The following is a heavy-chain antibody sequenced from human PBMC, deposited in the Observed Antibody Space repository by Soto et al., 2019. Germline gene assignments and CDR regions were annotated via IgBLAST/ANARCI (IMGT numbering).Heavy chain of an antibody. V-gene: IGHV3-72*01. CDR3: ARGYVDTAIVTGIWAFDI. Sequence: GGSLRLSCVASGFTFSDHYMEWVRQAPWKGLEWVARSRNKANGYTTEYAASVKGRFTISRDDSRSSLFLQMNSLKIEDTAVYYCARGYVDTAIVTGIWAFDIWGQGTMVTVSS. CDR2: SRNKANGYTT. D-gene: IGHD5-18*01. J-gene: IGHJ3*02. CDR1: GFTFSDHY.